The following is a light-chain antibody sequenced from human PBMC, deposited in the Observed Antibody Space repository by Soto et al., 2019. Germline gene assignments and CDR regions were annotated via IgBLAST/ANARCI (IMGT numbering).Light chain of an antibody. V-gene: IGLV1-40*01. CDR1: SSNIGAGYD. CDR3: QSYDSSLKV. Sequence: QSVLRQPPSVSGAPGQRVTISCTGSSSNIGAGYDVHWYQQLPGTAPKLLIYGNSNRPSGVPDRFSGSKSGTSASLAITGLQAEDEADYYCQSYDSSLKVFGGGTKLTV. CDR2: GNS. J-gene: IGLJ2*01.